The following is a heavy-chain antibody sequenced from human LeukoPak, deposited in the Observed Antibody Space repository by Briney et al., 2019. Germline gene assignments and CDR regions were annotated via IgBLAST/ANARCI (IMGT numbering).Heavy chain of an antibody. V-gene: IGHV4-59*01. D-gene: IGHD2-2*01. Sequence: PSETLSLTCTVSGGSISSYYWSWIRQPPGKGLEWIGYIYYSGSTNYNPSLKSRVTISVDTSKNQFSLKLSSVTAADTAVYYCARLGGVPAARGAFDIWGQGTMVTVSS. J-gene: IGHJ3*02. CDR3: ARLGGVPAARGAFDI. CDR1: GGSISSYY. CDR2: IYYSGST.